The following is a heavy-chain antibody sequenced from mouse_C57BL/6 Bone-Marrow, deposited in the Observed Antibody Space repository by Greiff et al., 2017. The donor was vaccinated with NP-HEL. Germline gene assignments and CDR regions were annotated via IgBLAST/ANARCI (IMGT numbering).Heavy chain of an antibody. J-gene: IGHJ4*01. V-gene: IGHV5-6*02. D-gene: IGHD1-1*01. CDR3: ARRPPIYYYGSPYYAMDY. CDR1: GFTFSSYG. Sequence: EVKLVESGGDLVKPGGSLKLSCAASGFTFSSYGMSWVRQTPDKRLEWVATISSGGSYTYYPDSVKGRFTISRDNAKNTLYLQMSSLKSEDTAMYYCARRPPIYYYGSPYYAMDYWGQGTPVTVSS. CDR2: ISSGGSYT.